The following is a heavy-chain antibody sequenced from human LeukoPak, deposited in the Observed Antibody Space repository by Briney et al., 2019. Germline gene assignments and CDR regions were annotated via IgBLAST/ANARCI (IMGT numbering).Heavy chain of an antibody. CDR3: ARGIGGYNSRPFDY. Sequence: SETLSLTCAVYGGSFSGYYWSWIRQPPGKGLEWIGEINHSGSTNYNPSLKSRVTISVDTSKNQFSLRLSSVTAADTAVYHCARGIGGYNSRPFDYWGQGTLVTVSS. D-gene: IGHD5-24*01. CDR2: INHSGST. V-gene: IGHV4-34*01. CDR1: GGSFSGYY. J-gene: IGHJ4*02.